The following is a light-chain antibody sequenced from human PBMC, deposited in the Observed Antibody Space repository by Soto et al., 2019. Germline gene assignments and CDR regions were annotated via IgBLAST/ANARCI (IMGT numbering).Light chain of an antibody. CDR1: SSDVGGYNY. Sequence: QSALTQPASVSGSPGQSITISCTGTSSDVGGYNYVSWYQQHPGKATKLMIYDVSNRPSGVSNRFSCSKSGNTASLTISGLQAEDEADYYCSSYTSISTDVFGTGTKLTVL. V-gene: IGLV2-14*01. CDR3: SSYTSISTDV. J-gene: IGLJ1*01. CDR2: DVS.